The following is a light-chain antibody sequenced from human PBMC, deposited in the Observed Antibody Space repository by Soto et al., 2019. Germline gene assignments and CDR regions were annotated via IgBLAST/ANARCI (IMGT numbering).Light chain of an antibody. CDR3: VLYMGSGIWV. CDR1: SGSVSTSYY. V-gene: IGLV8-61*01. Sequence: QTVVTQEPSFSVSPGGTVTLTCGLSSGSVSTSYYPSWYQQTPGQAPRTLIYSTNTRSPGVPDRFSGSILGNRAALTITGAQADDDSDYYCVLYMGSGIWVFGGGTKLTVL. J-gene: IGLJ3*02. CDR2: STN.